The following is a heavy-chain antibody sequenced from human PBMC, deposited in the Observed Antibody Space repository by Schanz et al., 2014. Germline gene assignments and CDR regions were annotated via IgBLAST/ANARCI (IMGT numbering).Heavy chain of an antibody. J-gene: IGHJ6*02. CDR3: ARGGRTTYNYYYGMDV. CDR1: GGSISSGGYS. CDR2: IYYSGST. V-gene: IGHV4-30-4*07. Sequence: QVQLQESGPGLVKPSQTLSLTCAVSGGSISSGGYSWNWIRQPPGKGLQWIVYIYYSGSTYYNPSLKSRVTISVDTSKIQFSPKPRSVTAADTAVYYCARGGRTTYNYYYGMDVWGQGTTVTVSS. D-gene: IGHD1-1*01.